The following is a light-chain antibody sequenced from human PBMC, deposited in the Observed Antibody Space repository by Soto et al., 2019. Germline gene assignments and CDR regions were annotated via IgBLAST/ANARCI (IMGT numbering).Light chain of an antibody. J-gene: IGKJ4*01. CDR3: NQYNTWPWGCS. CDR2: TAS. Sequence: EIVMTQPPATLAVSPGETVTLSCRASPNVDRNVAWYQRRPDQAPRLLIYTASTRATGVAARFSGSGSATIFTLTISSLQSEDFGVYYCNQYNTWPWGCSFGGGTKVEIK. V-gene: IGKV3-15*01. CDR1: PNVDRN.